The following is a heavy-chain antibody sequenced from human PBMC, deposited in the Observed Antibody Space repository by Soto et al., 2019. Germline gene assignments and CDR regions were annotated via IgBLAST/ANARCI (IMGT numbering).Heavy chain of an antibody. CDR2: ISYDGNKK. Sequence: QVQLAESGGGVVQPGRSLRLSCAASGFTLSSYSMHWVRQAPGKGLEWVALISYDGNKKFYEDSVKGRFNISRDTSKNSLYLQMNSLRLEDTAIYYCARSVAVAPLDSWGHGTMVPVSS. CDR1: GFTLSSYS. J-gene: IGHJ5*01. V-gene: IGHV3-30*04. CDR3: ARSVAVAPLDS. D-gene: IGHD6-19*01.